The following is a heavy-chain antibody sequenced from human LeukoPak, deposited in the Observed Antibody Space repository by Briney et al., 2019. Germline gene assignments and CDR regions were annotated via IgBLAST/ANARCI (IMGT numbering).Heavy chain of an antibody. Sequence: SETLSLTCTVSGGSISSYYWSWIRQPPGKGLEWIGYIYYSGSTNYNPSLKSRVTISVDTSKNQFSLKLSSVTAADTAVYYCAKILWLTYYFDYWGQGTLVTVSS. J-gene: IGHJ4*02. CDR2: IYYSGST. CDR3: AKILWLTYYFDY. D-gene: IGHD2-21*01. CDR1: GGSISSYY. V-gene: IGHV4-59*01.